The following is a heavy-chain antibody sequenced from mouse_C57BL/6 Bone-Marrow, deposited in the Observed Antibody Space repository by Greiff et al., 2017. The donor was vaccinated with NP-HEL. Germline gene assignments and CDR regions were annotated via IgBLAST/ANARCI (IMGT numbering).Heavy chain of an antibody. CDR2: ISNGGGST. CDR3: ARGSPYYYGSSRHWYFDV. J-gene: IGHJ1*03. Sequence: EVKLVESGGGLVQPGGSLKLSCAASGFTFSDYYMYWVRQTPEKRLEWVAYISNGGGSTYYPDTVKGRFPLSRDNDKNTLYLQMSRLKSEETAMYYCARGSPYYYGSSRHWYFDVWGTGTTVTGSS. CDR1: GFTFSDYY. D-gene: IGHD1-1*01. V-gene: IGHV5-12*01.